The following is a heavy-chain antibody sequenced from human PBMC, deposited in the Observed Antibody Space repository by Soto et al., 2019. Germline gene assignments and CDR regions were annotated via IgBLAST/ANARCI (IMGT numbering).Heavy chain of an antibody. Sequence: QVQFVQSGAEVKEPGASVRVSCKASGSTFSATTLHWVRQAPGQRAEWMGCFHAGSDNTEYSQKFQDRFTITRDPSATLVYMDLRSLRSEDTALYYCARDFVKFGMDVWGQGTTVTVSS. D-gene: IGHD3-16*01. J-gene: IGHJ6*02. V-gene: IGHV1-3*01. CDR1: GSTFSATT. CDR2: FHAGSDNT. CDR3: ARDFVKFGMDV.